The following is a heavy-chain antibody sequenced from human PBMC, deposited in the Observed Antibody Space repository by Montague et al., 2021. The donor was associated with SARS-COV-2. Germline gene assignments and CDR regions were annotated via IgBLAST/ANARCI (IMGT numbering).Heavy chain of an antibody. CDR3: ARLNSNFYDY. CDR2: IYPQDSDI. D-gene: IGHD2/OR15-2a*01. V-gene: IGHV5-51*01. J-gene: IGHJ4*02. CDR1: GDRFIGYW. Sequence: QSGAEVKTPGESVKISCKGSGDRFIGYWIGWVRQVPGKGLEWLGIIYPQDSDIRYSPSFQGRVTISADNSINTAYLQWNSLKASDTAMYYCARLNSNFYDYGGQGTPVTVSS.